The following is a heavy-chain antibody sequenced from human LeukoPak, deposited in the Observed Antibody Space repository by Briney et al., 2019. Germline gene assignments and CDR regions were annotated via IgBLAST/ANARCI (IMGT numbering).Heavy chain of an antibody. CDR3: AKDAMIVVVTPGDY. V-gene: IGHV3-23*01. CDR2: ISGSGGST. J-gene: IGHJ4*02. Sequence: GSLRLSCAASGFTFSSYAMSWVRQAPGTGLEWVSGISGSGGSTYYADSVKGRFTISRDNSKNTLYLQMNSLRAEDTAVYYCAKDAMIVVVTPGDYWGQGTLVTVSS. CDR1: GFTFSSYA. D-gene: IGHD3-22*01.